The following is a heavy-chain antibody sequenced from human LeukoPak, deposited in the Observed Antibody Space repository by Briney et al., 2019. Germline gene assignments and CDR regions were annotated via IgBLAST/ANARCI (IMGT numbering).Heavy chain of an antibody. V-gene: IGHV3-21*01. D-gene: IGHD1-26*01. Sequence: GGSLRLSCAASGFTFSSYSMNWVRQAPGKGLEWVSSISSSSSYIYYADSVKGRFTISRDNAKNSLYLQMNSLRAEDTAVYYCARPMRELQGVTTSFDYWGQGTLVTVSS. CDR3: ARPMRELQGVTTSFDY. CDR1: GFTFSSYS. CDR2: ISSSSSYI. J-gene: IGHJ4*02.